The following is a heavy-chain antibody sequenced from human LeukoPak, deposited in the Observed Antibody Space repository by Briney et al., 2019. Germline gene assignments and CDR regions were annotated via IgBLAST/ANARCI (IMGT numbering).Heavy chain of an antibody. CDR2: ISSSGSTI. CDR1: GFTFSSYE. CDR3: ASPYYYGSGSRDLIDY. Sequence: GGSLRLSCAASGFTFSSYEMNWVRQAPGKGLEWVSYISSSGSTIYYADSVKGRFTISRDNSKNTLYLQMNSLRAEDTAVYYCASPYYYGSGSRDLIDYWGQGTLVTVSS. D-gene: IGHD3-10*01. J-gene: IGHJ4*02. V-gene: IGHV3-48*03.